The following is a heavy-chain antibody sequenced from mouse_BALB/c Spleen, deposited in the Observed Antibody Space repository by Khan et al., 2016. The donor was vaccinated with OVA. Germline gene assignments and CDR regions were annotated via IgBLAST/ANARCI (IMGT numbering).Heavy chain of an antibody. J-gene: IGHJ3*01. CDR3: ARRNDFGDTFAY. D-gene: IGHD2-13*01. CDR2: ISPGSGDT. V-gene: IGHV1-77*01. CDR1: GYTFTDYY. Sequence: QVQLQQSGAELARPGASVKLSCKASGYTFTDYYINWVKQRTGQGLEWIGEISPGSGDTYYNEKFKGKATLTAVKSSSTAYMQLSSLTSEASAVYFCARRNDFGDTFAYWGQGTLVTVSA.